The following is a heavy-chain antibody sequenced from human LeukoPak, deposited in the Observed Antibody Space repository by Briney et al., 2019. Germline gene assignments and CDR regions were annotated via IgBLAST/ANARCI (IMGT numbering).Heavy chain of an antibody. Sequence: GGSLRLSCAASGITFSSYAMHWVRQAPGKGLEWVAVISYDGSNKYYADSVKGRFTISRDNSENTLFLRMNSLRAEDTAVYYCAKATGYLLWGQGTLVIVSS. V-gene: IGHV3-30*04. CDR1: GITFSSYA. J-gene: IGHJ4*02. D-gene: IGHD1-14*01. CDR2: ISYDGSNK. CDR3: AKATGYLL.